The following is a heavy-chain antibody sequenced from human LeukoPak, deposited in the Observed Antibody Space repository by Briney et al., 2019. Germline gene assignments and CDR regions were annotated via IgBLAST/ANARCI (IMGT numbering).Heavy chain of an antibody. CDR1: GFTFSDAW. J-gene: IGHJ4*02. D-gene: IGHD1-26*01. V-gene: IGHV3-15*01. Sequence: GGSLRLSCVGSGFTFSDAWMSWVRQAPGKGLEWVGRIKSKSDGGTIDYAAPVKGRFTISRDDSRNTLYLQMNSLKTEDTAVYYCPPRRQAGWGGQGTLVTVSP. CDR3: PPRRQAGW. CDR2: IKSKSDGGTI.